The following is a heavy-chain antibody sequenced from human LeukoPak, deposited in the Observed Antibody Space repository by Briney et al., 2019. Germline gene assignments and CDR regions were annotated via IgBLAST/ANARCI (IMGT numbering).Heavy chain of an antibody. Sequence: GGSLRLSCAASGFTFTSYAMNWVRQAPGKGLEWVSSISSSSRDINYADSVKGRFTISRDNAWNSLYLQMNSLRAEDTAVYYCARGAYYYEDWGQGTLVTVSS. V-gene: IGHV3-21*01. J-gene: IGHJ4*02. CDR3: ARGAYYYED. D-gene: IGHD3-22*01. CDR1: GFTFTSYA. CDR2: ISSSSRDI.